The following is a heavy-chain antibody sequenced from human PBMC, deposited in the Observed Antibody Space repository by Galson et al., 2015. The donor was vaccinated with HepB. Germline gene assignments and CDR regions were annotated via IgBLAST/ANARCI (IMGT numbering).Heavy chain of an antibody. CDR3: AKDRLMQASYYFYYGMDV. J-gene: IGHJ6*02. D-gene: IGHD3-16*01. V-gene: IGHV3-30*18. CDR2: VSYDVISK. CDR1: GFSFSEHG. Sequence: SLRLSCAASGFSFSEHGIHWVRQAPGKGLEWLAVVSYDVISKYYADSVKGRFTISRNNSENMAFLQMSSLRGEDTAVYYCAKDRLMQASYYFYYGMDVWGQGTAVIVSS.